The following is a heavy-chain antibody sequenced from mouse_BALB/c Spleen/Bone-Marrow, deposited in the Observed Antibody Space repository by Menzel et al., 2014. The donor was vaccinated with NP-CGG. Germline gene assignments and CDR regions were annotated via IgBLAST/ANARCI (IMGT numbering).Heavy chain of an antibody. V-gene: IGHV14-3*02. J-gene: IGHJ2*01. Sequence: EVMLVESGAELVKPGASVKLSCTASGFNIKDTYIHWVKQRPEQGLEWIGRIDPANADTKYGPKVQGKATITADTSSNAVYLQFISLTSEDTAIYYCVRAARTFDYWGQGTTLTVSS. D-gene: IGHD3-1*01. CDR2: IDPANADT. CDR1: GFNIKDTY. CDR3: VRAARTFDY.